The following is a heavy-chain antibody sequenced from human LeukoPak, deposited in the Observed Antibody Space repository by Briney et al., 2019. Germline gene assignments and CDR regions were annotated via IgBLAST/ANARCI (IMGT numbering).Heavy chain of an antibody. Sequence: GGSLRLSCAASGFTFSNYAMSWVRQPPGKGLEWVSGIGGSGDSTYYADSVKGRFTISRDNSKNTLYLHMNSLRAEDTAVYYCAKSRARREGSSGSIDSWGQGTLVTVSS. V-gene: IGHV3-23*01. J-gene: IGHJ4*02. CDR2: IGGSGDST. D-gene: IGHD3-22*01. CDR1: GFTFSNYA. CDR3: AKSRARREGSSGSIDS.